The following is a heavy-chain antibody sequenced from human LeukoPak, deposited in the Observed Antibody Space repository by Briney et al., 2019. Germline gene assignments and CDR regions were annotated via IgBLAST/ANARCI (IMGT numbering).Heavy chain of an antibody. CDR3: VKSASSYGANWFDP. D-gene: IGHD4/OR15-4a*01. J-gene: IGHJ5*02. Sequence: GGSLRLSCSASGFTFSNYAMHWVRQAPGKGLEYVSAISSNGDSTYYADSVRGRFIISRDNSKNSLSLHMSSLRAEDTAVYYCVKSASSYGANWFDPWGQGTLVTVSS. CDR1: GFTFSNYA. V-gene: IGHV3-64D*09. CDR2: ISSNGDST.